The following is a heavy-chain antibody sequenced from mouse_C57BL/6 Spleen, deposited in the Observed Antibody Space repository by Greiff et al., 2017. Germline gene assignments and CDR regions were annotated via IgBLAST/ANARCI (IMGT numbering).Heavy chain of an antibody. J-gene: IGHJ4*01. CDR1: GFTFSDYG. CDR3: ARSLTGRDYYAMDY. V-gene: IGHV5-17*01. Sequence: EVQLVESGGGLVKPGGSLKLSCAASGFTFSDYGMHWVRQAPEKGLEWVAYISSGSSTIYYADTVKGRFTISRDNAKNTLFLQMTSLRSEDTAMYYCARSLTGRDYYAMDYWGQGTSVTVSS. D-gene: IGHD4-1*01. CDR2: ISSGSSTI.